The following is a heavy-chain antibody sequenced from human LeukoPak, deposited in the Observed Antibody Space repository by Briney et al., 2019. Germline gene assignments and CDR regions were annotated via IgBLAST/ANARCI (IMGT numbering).Heavy chain of an antibody. J-gene: IGHJ4*02. CDR3: ARDGTSTDDY. V-gene: IGHV1-18*01. CDR1: GYTFSNFG. D-gene: IGHD2-2*01. CDR2: ISGNNDNP. Sequence: ASVKVSCKASGYTFSNFGMNWGRQAPGQGLEWMGWISGNNDNPNYGQKFQGRFTLTTDSSTSTAYMELRNLRSDDTAVYYCARDGTSTDDYWGQGTLVTVSS.